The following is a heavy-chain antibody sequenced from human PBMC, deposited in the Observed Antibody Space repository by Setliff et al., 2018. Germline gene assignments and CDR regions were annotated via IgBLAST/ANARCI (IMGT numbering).Heavy chain of an antibody. D-gene: IGHD3-10*01. CDR1: GFTFTSSA. Sequence: SVKVSCKASGFTFTSSAVQWVRQARGQRLEWIGWIVVGSGNTNYAQKLQGRVTMTTDTSTSTAYMELRSLRSDDTAVYYCVRDWASGDDHWGRGTLVTVSS. V-gene: IGHV1-58*01. CDR3: VRDWASGDDH. CDR2: IVVGSGNT. J-gene: IGHJ4*02.